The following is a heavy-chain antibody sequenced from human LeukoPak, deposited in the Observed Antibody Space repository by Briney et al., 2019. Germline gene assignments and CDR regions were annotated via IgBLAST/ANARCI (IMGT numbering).Heavy chain of an antibody. J-gene: IGHJ4*02. CDR2: IHDSGTT. V-gene: IGHV4-59*02. CDR3: ARGGPDYLDS. Sequence: SETLSLTCAVSGASVSAYYWSWVRQPPGKGLEWIGYIHDSGTTKNNPSLKSRVTMSLDTSKKQFSLKLSSVTASDTAVYFCARGGPDYLDSWGQGTLVTVSS. CDR1: GASVSAYY.